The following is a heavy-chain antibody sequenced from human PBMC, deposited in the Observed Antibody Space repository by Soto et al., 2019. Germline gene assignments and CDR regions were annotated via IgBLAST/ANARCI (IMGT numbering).Heavy chain of an antibody. CDR3: ARELSSGWPYYFDY. V-gene: IGHV1-18*01. Sequence: ASVKVSCKASGYTFTSYGISWVRQAPGQGLEWMGWISAYNGNTNYAQKLQGRVTMTTDTSTGTAYMELRSLRSDDTAVYYCARELSSGWPYYFDYWGQGTLVTVSS. J-gene: IGHJ4*02. D-gene: IGHD6-19*01. CDR2: ISAYNGNT. CDR1: GYTFTSYG.